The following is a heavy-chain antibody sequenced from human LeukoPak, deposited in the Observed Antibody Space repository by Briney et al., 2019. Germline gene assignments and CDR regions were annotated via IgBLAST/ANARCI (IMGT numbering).Heavy chain of an antibody. CDR1: GFTFSSYA. V-gene: IGHV3-30*14. CDR3: ARDGGDSAFDI. J-gene: IGHJ3*02. CDR2: ISYDGSNK. D-gene: IGHD2-21*02. Sequence: GGSLRLSCAASGFTFSSYAMHWVRQAPGKGLEWVAVISYDGSNKYYADSVKGRFTVSRDNSKNTLYLQMNSLRAEDTAVYYCARDGGDSAFDIWGQGTMVTVSS.